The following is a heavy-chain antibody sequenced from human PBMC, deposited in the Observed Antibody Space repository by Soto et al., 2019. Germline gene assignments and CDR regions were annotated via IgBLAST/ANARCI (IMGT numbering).Heavy chain of an antibody. CDR3: ARAKQQLVLGY. Sequence: AETLSLTCTVPDCSISSHYWSWIRQPPGKGLEWIGYIYYSGSTNYNPSLKSRVTISVDTSKNQFSLKLSSVTAADTAVYYCARAKQQLVLGYWGQGTLVTVSS. CDR2: IYYSGST. V-gene: IGHV4-59*11. J-gene: IGHJ4*02. D-gene: IGHD6-13*01. CDR1: DCSISSHY.